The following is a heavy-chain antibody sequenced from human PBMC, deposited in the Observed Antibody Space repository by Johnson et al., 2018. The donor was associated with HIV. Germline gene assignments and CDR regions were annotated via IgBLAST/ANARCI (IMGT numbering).Heavy chain of an antibody. CDR3: ARAPKQGFRDFAGGAFDV. CDR1: GFTFDDYI. D-gene: IGHD2-21*02. CDR2: ISWVGTRT. Sequence: VQLVESGGVVVQPGGCLRLSCAASGFTFDDYIIHWVRQAPGKGLAWVSLISWVGTRTYYADSVKGRFPISRDNSKHTVYLQMNSLRVDDTALYYCARAPKQGFRDFAGGAFDVWGQGTMVTVSS. J-gene: IGHJ3*01. V-gene: IGHV3-43*01.